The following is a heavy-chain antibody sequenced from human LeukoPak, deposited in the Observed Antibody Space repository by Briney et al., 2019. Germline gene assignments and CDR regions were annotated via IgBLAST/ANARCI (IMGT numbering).Heavy chain of an antibody. CDR3: ARGSQYYYASSGFLDY. J-gene: IGHJ4*02. CDR2: ISYDGNNK. V-gene: IGHV3-30*04. CDR1: GFTYNSYA. Sequence: PGGSLRLSCAASGFTYNSYAMHWIRQAPGKGLEWVTLISYDGNNKFYADSVKGRFSISRDNSKNTLFLQMNSLRAEDTAVYYCARGSQYYYASSGFLDYWGQGTLVTVSS. D-gene: IGHD3-22*01.